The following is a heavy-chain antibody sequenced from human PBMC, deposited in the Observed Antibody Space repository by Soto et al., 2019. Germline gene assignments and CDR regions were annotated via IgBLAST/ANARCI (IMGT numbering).Heavy chain of an antibody. D-gene: IGHD6-19*01. Sequence: GGSLRLSCATSGFTVTSNYMSWVRQAPGKGLEWVSVIYSGGSTYYADSVKGRFTISRDNSKNTLYLQMNSLRAEDTAVYYCASQMYTSGWSFDYWGQGTLVTVSS. J-gene: IGHJ4*02. CDR2: IYSGGST. CDR3: ASQMYTSGWSFDY. CDR1: GFTVTSNY. V-gene: IGHV3-66*01.